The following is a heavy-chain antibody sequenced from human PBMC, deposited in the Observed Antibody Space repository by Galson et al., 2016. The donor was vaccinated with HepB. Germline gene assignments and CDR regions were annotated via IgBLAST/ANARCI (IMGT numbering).Heavy chain of an antibody. CDR2: ISSSSSYI. Sequence: SLRLSCAASGFTFSSYSMNWVRQDPGKGLEWVSSISSSSSYIYYADSVKGRFTISRDNAKNSLYLQMNSLRAEDTAVYYCARPSSSSWAFDYWGQGTLVTVSS. V-gene: IGHV3-21*01. D-gene: IGHD6-6*01. CDR1: GFTFSSYS. J-gene: IGHJ4*02. CDR3: ARPSSSSWAFDY.